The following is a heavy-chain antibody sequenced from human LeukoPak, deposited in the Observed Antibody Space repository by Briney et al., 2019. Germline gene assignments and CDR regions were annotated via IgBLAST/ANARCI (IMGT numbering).Heavy chain of an antibody. D-gene: IGHD5-18*01. V-gene: IGHV3-72*01. Sequence: PGGSLRLSCAASGSTFSDHYMDWVRQAPGKGLEGIGRTRNKANSYTTEYAASVKGRFTISRDDSKNSLYLQMNSLKTEDTAVYYCTRDVSGYRHDSRSAFDIWGQGTMVTVSS. CDR2: TRNKANSYTT. J-gene: IGHJ3*02. CDR1: GSTFSDHY. CDR3: TRDVSGYRHDSRSAFDI.